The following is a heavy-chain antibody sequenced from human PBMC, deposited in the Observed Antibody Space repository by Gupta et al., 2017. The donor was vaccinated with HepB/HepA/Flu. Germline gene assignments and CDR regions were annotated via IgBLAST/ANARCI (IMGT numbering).Heavy chain of an antibody. CDR3: AKRTDSSSWSVDY. D-gene: IGHD6-13*01. Sequence: QVQLVQSGGGVVQPGRSLRLSCTASGFTFRSYGIHWVRQAPGKGLEWVAAILYDGSNQYYADSVKGRFAISRDNSKNTVDLQMNSLRPEDTAVYYCAKRTDSSSWSVDYWGQGTLVTVSS. CDR2: ILYDGSNQ. CDR1: GFTFRSYG. V-gene: IGHV3-30*18. J-gene: IGHJ4*02.